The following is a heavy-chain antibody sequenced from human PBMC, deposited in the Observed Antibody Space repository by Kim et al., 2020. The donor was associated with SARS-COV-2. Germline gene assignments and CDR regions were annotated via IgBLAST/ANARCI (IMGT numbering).Heavy chain of an antibody. Sequence: ASVKVSCKASGYTFTSYYMHWVRQAPGQGLEWMGIINPSGGSTSYAQKFQGRVTMTRDTSTSTVYMELSSLRSEDTAVYYCARVRFGYYVVPAAPPDYWGQGTLVTVSS. J-gene: IGHJ4*02. CDR2: INPSGGST. D-gene: IGHD2-2*01. V-gene: IGHV1-46*01. CDR1: GYTFTSYY. CDR3: ARVRFGYYVVPAAPPDY.